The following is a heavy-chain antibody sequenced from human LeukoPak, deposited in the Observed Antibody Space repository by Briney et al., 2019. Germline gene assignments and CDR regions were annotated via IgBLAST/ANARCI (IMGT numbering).Heavy chain of an antibody. CDR2: ISGKDGRT. J-gene: IGHJ5*02. V-gene: IGHV1-18*04. Sequence: ASVKVSFKASGYTFTSYGFNWVRQAPGQGLEWMGWISGKDGRTRYAQKFQGRGTMTIDTSTSTAYMELRSLTSDDTAVYYCARDGELGAALGGASYFWLGPWGQGTLVTVSS. D-gene: IGHD6-25*01. CDR1: GYTFTSYG. CDR3: ARDGELGAALGGASYFWLGP.